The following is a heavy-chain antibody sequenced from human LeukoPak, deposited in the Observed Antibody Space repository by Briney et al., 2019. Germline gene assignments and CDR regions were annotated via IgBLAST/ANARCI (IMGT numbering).Heavy chain of an antibody. CDR3: AKDLYYYGSGSHDAFDI. CDR2: ISYDGSNK. V-gene: IGHV3-30*04. CDR1: GFTFSSYA. J-gene: IGHJ3*02. D-gene: IGHD3-10*01. Sequence: GGSLRLSCAASGFTFSSYAMHWVRQAPGKGLEWVAVISYDGSNKYYADSVKGRFTISRDNSKNTLYLQMNSLRAEDTAVYYCAKDLYYYGSGSHDAFDIWGQGTMVTVSS.